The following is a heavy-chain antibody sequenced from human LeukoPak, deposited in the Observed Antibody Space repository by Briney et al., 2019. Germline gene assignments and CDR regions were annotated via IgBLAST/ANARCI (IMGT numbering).Heavy chain of an antibody. D-gene: IGHD2-2*01. V-gene: IGHV4-39*01. CDR1: GGSISSSSYY. J-gene: IGHJ5*02. CDR2: IYYSGST. CDR3: ARHRGYCSSTSCHEYNWFDP. Sequence: SETLSLTCTVSGGSISSSSYYWGWIRQPPGKGLEWIGSIYYSGSTYYNPSLKSRFTISVDTSKNQFFLKLSSVTAADTAVYYCARHRGYCSSTSCHEYNWFDPWGQGTLVTVSS.